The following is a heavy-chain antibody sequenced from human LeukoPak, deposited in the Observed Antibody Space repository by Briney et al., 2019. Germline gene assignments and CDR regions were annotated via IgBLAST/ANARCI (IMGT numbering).Heavy chain of an antibody. CDR3: TRGSRGSGSYSDAFDI. D-gene: IGHD1-26*01. J-gene: IGHJ3*02. CDR2: IYHSGST. Sequence: SETLSLTCAVYGGSFSGYYWGWIRQPPGKGLEWIGSIYHSGSTYYNPSLKSRVTISVDTSKNQFSLNLDSVTAADAAVYYCTRGSRGSGSYSDAFDIWGQGTMVTVSS. V-gene: IGHV4-34*01. CDR1: GGSFSGYY.